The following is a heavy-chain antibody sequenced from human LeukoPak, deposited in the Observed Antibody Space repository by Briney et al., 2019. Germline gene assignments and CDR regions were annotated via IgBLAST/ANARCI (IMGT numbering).Heavy chain of an antibody. J-gene: IGHJ4*02. V-gene: IGHV3-21*01. CDR3: ARGPYSSNWYVDY. D-gene: IGHD6-13*01. CDR2: IRSGSTYI. CDR1: GFSFSNLA. Sequence: GGSLRLSCVASGFSFSNLAMGWVRQAPGKGLEWVSSIRSGSTYINYADSVKGRFTISRDDAKKSLYLQMNSLRAEDTAVYYCARGPYSSNWYVDYWGQGTLVTVAS.